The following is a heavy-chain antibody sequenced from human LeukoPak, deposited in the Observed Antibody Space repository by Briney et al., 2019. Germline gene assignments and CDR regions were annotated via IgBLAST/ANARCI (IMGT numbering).Heavy chain of an antibody. CDR2: ITSSSTYI. D-gene: IGHD3-10*01. J-gene: IGHJ4*02. CDR3: ARAGFVGGFDY. CDR1: GFTFSSYS. Sequence: GSLRLSCAASGFTFSSYSMNWVRQAPGKGLEWVSSITSSSTYIYYADSVKGRFTISRDNAKNSLYLQMNSLRAEDTAVYYCARAGFVGGFDYWGQGTLVTVSS. V-gene: IGHV3-21*01.